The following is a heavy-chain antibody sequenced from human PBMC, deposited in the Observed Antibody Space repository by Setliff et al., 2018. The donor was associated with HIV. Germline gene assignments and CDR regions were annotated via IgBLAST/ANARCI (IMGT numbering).Heavy chain of an antibody. CDR3: ARDYLHVFDI. V-gene: IGHV1-2*04. J-gene: IGHJ3*02. CDR2: INSASGGT. CDR1: GGTLSSYA. Sequence: GASVKVSCKASGGTLSSYAVSWVRQAPGQGLEWMAWINSASGGTNYAQNFQGWVTVTRDTSINTVYMELSSLKSDDTAVYYCARDYLHVFDIWGQGTMVTVSS.